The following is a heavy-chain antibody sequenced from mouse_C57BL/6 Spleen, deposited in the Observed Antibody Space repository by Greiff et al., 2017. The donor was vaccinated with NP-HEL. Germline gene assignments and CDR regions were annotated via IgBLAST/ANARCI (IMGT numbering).Heavy chain of an antibody. CDR3: ARDYGSSYGNAMDY. CDR1: GYTFTDYY. V-gene: IGHV1-76*01. Sequence: QVQLKESGAELVRPGASVKLSCKASGYTFTDYYINWVKQRPGQGLEWIARIYPGSGNTYYNEKFKGKATLTAEKSSSTAYMQLSSLTSEDSAVYFCARDYGSSYGNAMDYWGQGTSVTVSS. CDR2: IYPGSGNT. D-gene: IGHD1-1*01. J-gene: IGHJ4*01.